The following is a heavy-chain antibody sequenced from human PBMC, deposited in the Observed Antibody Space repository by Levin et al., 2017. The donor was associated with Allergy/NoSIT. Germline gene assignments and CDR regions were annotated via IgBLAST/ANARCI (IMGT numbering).Heavy chain of an antibody. Sequence: SQTLSLTCAVSGGSISSGGYSWSWIRQPPGKGLEWIGYIYHSGSTYYNPSLKSRVTISVDRSKNQFSLKLSSVTAADTAVYYCARVGYCGGDCYSLFDYWGQGTLVTVSS. CDR3: ARVGYCGGDCYSLFDY. CDR2: IYHSGST. CDR1: GGSISSGGYS. V-gene: IGHV4-30-2*01. J-gene: IGHJ4*02. D-gene: IGHD2-21*02.